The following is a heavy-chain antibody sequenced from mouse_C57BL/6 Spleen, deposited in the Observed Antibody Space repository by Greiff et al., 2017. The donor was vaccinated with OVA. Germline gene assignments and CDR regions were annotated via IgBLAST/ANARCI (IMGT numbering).Heavy chain of an antibody. V-gene: IGHV1-82*01. D-gene: IGHD1-1*01. CDR1: GYAFSSSW. CDR2: IYPGDGDT. J-gene: IGHJ3*01. CDR3: AREEITTVVVRGAY. Sequence: LVESGPELVKPGASVKISCKASGYAFSSSWMNWVKQRPGKGLEWIGRIYPGDGDTNYNGKFKGKATLTADKSSSTAYMQLSSLTSEDSAVYFCAREEITTVVVRGAYWGQGTLVTVSA.